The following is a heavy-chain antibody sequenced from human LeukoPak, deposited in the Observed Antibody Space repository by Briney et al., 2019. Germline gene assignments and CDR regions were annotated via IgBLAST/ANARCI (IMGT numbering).Heavy chain of an antibody. CDR1: GFTFSDYY. V-gene: IGHV3-11*01. CDR3: ARDLIAAATFDP. D-gene: IGHD6-13*01. CDR2: ISSSGSTI. J-gene: IGHJ5*02. Sequence: KSGGSLRLSCAASGFTFSDYYMSWIRQAPGKGLEWVSYISSSGSTIYYADSVKGRFTISRDNAKNSLYLQMNSLRAEDTAVYYCARDLIAAATFDPWGQGTLVTVSS.